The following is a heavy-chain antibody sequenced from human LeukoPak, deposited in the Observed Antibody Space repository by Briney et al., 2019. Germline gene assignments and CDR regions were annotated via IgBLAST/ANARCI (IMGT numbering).Heavy chain of an antibody. Sequence: RAGGSLRLSCAASGFTFDDYGMSWVRQAPGKGLEWVSGINWNGGSTGYADSVKGRFTISRDNSKNTLFLQMSSLRAEDTAIYYCAKDGPVSCGADCYTYFAYWGQGTLVTVSS. D-gene: IGHD2-21*02. CDR2: INWNGGST. V-gene: IGHV3-20*04. J-gene: IGHJ4*02. CDR3: AKDGPVSCGADCYTYFAY. CDR1: GFTFDDYG.